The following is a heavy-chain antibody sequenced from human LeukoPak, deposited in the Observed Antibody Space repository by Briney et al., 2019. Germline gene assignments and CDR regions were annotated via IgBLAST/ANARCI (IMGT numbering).Heavy chain of an antibody. CDR1: GGTFSSYT. Sequence: SVKVSCKASGGTFSSYTISWVRQAPGQGLVWMGQINPNTGSTNCAQMFQGRVTMTADTSTNTVYMELNSLTFDDTAVYYCARDLSGWGNSVYWGQGTLVTVSS. V-gene: IGHV1-69*08. CDR3: ARDLSGWGNSVY. CDR2: INPNTGST. J-gene: IGHJ4*02. D-gene: IGHD5/OR15-5a*01.